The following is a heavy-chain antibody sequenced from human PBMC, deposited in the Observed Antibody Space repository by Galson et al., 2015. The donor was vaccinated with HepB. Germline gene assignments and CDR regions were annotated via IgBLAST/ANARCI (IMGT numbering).Heavy chain of an antibody. CDR1: GGSISSYH. J-gene: IGHJ4*02. V-gene: IGHV4-59*01. Sequence: SETLSLTCTVSGGSISSYHWSWIRQPPGKGLEWIGYINYSGSTNYNPSLKSRVTISIQTSKNQFSLRLSSATAADTAVYYCARVRRYFDWSEGWYFDYWGQGTLVTVSS. CDR2: INYSGST. CDR3: ARVRRYFDWSEGWYFDY. D-gene: IGHD3-9*01.